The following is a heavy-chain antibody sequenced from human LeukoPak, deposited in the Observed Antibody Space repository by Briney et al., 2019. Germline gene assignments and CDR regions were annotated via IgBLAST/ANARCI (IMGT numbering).Heavy chain of an antibody. Sequence: GGSLRLSCAASEFTFSSYSMSWVRQAPGKGLEWVSVIYSGGSSYYADSVKGRFTISRDNSKNTPYLQMNSLRAEDTAVYYCARAVGSANDYWGQGTLVTVSS. CDR3: ARAVGSANDY. V-gene: IGHV3-53*01. J-gene: IGHJ4*02. D-gene: IGHD3-10*01. CDR1: EFTFSSYS. CDR2: IYSGGSS.